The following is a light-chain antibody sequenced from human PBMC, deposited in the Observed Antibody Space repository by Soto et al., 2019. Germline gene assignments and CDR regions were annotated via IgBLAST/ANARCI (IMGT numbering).Light chain of an antibody. CDR2: EVS. CDR1: SSDVGGYNY. J-gene: IGLJ3*02. CDR3: SSYTSSSTLV. V-gene: IGLV2-14*01. Sequence: QSVLTQPASVSGSPGQSITISCTGTSSDVGGYNYVSWYQQYPGKAPKLMIYEVSNRPSGVSNRFSGSKSGNTASLTISGLQAGDEADYYCSSYTSSSTLVFGGGTQLTVL.